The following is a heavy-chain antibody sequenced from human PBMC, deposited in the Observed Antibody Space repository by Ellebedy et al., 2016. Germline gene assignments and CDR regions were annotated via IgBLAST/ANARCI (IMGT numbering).Heavy chain of an antibody. D-gene: IGHD1-26*01. CDR2: ITGTGGVA. V-gene: IGHV3-23*01. Sequence: GGSLRLSCAVSGLTSRYAMSWVRQAPGKGLEWVSSITGTGGVAYYADSVKGRFTVSRDHSESTVFLQMTSLRADDTALYYCAKDFRARIVGSTRSYGLDVWGQGTTVTVSS. J-gene: IGHJ6*01. CDR1: GLTSRYA. CDR3: AKDFRARIVGSTRSYGLDV.